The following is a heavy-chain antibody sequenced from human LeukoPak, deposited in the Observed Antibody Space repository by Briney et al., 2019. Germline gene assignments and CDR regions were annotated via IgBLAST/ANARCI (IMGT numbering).Heavy chain of an antibody. J-gene: IGHJ4*02. CDR1: GYTFTSYG. CDR2: ISAYNGNT. CDR3: ARARAVMVPAASPWDY. Sequence: GASVKVSCKASGYTFTSYGISWVRQAPGQGLEWMGWISAYNGNTNYAQKLQGRVTMTTDTSTSTAYLELRSLRSDDTAVYYCARARAVMVPAASPWDYWGQGTLVTVSS. V-gene: IGHV1-18*01. D-gene: IGHD2-2*01.